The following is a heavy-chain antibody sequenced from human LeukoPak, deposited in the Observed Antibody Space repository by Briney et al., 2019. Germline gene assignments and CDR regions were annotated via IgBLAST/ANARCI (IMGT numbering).Heavy chain of an antibody. Sequence: KPSETLSLTCTVSGGSISSSSYYWGWIRQPPGKGLEWIGSMYYSGSTYYNPSLKSRVTISVDTSKNQFSLKLSSVTAADTAVYYCASWYSSGWYFDYWGQGTLVTVSS. CDR3: ASWYSSGWYFDY. CDR1: GGSISSSSYY. V-gene: IGHV4-39*01. D-gene: IGHD6-19*01. J-gene: IGHJ4*02. CDR2: MYYSGST.